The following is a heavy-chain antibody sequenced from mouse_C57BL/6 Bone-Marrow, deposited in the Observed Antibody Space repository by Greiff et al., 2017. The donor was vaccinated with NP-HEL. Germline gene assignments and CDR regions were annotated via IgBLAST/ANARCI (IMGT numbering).Heavy chain of an antibody. J-gene: IGHJ1*03. V-gene: IGHV1-72*01. Sequence: QVQLQQPGAELVKPGASVKLSCKASGYNFTSYWMHWVKQRPGRGLEWIGRIDPNSGGTKYNEKFKSKATLTVDKPSSTAYMQRSSLTSEDSAVYYCASLTGPWYFDVWGTGTTVTVSS. CDR2: IDPNSGGT. CDR3: ASLTGPWYFDV. D-gene: IGHD4-1*01. CDR1: GYNFTSYW.